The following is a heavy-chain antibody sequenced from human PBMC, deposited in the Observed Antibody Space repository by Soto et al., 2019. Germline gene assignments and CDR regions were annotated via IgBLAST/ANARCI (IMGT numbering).Heavy chain of an antibody. CDR1: VFTFSSYW. Sequence: EVQLVESGGGLVQPGGSLRLSCAASVFTFSSYWMHWVRQAPGKGLVWVSRIYTDGNTYYADSVKGRFTISRDNAKNTLYLQMNSLRAEDTALYYCARGNTGYGNFDLWGQGTLVTVSS. J-gene: IGHJ4*02. V-gene: IGHV3-74*01. D-gene: IGHD5-12*01. CDR2: IYTDGNT. CDR3: ARGNTGYGNFDL.